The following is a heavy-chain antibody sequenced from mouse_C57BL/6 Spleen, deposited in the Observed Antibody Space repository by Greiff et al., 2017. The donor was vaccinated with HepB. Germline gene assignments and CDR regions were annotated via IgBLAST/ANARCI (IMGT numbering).Heavy chain of an antibody. V-gene: IGHV1-55*01. CDR1: GYTFTSYW. CDR3: AKGGRGYEAWFAY. Sequence: QVQLQQPGAELVKPGASVKMSCKASGYTFTSYWITWVKQRPGQGLEWIGDIYPGSGSTNYNEKFKSKATLTVDTSSSTAYMQLSSLTSEDAAVYYWAKGGRGYEAWFAYWGQGTLVTVSA. CDR2: IYPGSGST. J-gene: IGHJ3*01. D-gene: IGHD2-12*01.